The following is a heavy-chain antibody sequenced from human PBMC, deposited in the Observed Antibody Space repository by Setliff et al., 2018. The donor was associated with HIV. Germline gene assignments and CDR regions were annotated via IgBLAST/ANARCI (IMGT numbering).Heavy chain of an antibody. V-gene: IGHV1-69-2*01. D-gene: IGHD3-3*01. Sequence: GASVKVSCKASGYTFTDYYMHWVQQAPGKGLEWMGRVDPEDGETIYAEKFQGRVTITADTSTDTAYMELSSLRSEDTAVYYCASLGGYYPYYYYYMDVWGKGTTVTVSS. J-gene: IGHJ6*03. CDR1: GYTFTDYY. CDR3: ASLGGYYPYYYYYMDV. CDR2: VDPEDGET.